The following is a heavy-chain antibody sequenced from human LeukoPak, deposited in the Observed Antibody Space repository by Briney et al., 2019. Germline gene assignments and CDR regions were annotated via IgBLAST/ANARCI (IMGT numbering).Heavy chain of an antibody. CDR1: GFTFSSYA. CDR3: AKDHGYDYGYNSY. Sequence: GGSLRLPCAASGFTFSSYAMSWVRQAPGKGLEWVSAISGSGDSTDFADSVRGRFTISRDNSKNTLYLQMNSLRAEDTAVYYCAKDHGYDYGYNSYWGQGTLVTVSS. D-gene: IGHD5-18*01. CDR2: ISGSGDST. J-gene: IGHJ4*02. V-gene: IGHV3-23*01.